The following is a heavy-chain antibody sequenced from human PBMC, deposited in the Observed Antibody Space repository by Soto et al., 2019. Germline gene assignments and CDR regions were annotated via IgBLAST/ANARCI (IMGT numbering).Heavy chain of an antibody. V-gene: IGHV3-9*01. Sequence: PGGSLRLSCAASGFTFDDYAMHWVRQAPGKGLEWVSGINWNSGTILYADSVKGRFTISRDNAKNSLYLQMNSLRAEDTALYYCAKRTLYHFDYWGQGTLVTVSS. CDR2: INWNSGTI. D-gene: IGHD2-2*02. CDR3: AKRTLYHFDY. J-gene: IGHJ4*02. CDR1: GFTFDDYA.